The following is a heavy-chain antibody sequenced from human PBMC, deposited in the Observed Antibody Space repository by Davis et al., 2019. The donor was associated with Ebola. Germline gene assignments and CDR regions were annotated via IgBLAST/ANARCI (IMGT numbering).Heavy chain of an antibody. CDR1: GFSLRNYA. J-gene: IGHJ6*04. Sequence: GESLKISCVASGFSLRNYAMSWVRQAPGKGLEWISSISATGASTYYADSVKGRFTISRDNSKNTLNLQMNSLRAEDTAVYYCAKDLGGGYDHSYYKYYGMDVWGKGTTVTVSS. D-gene: IGHD5-12*01. CDR2: ISATGAST. CDR3: AKDLGGGYDHSYYKYYGMDV. V-gene: IGHV3-23*01.